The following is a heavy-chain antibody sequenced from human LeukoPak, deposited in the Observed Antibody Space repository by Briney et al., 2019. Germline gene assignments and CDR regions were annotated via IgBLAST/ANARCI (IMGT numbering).Heavy chain of an antibody. V-gene: IGHV4-39*01. Sequence: SETLSLTCTVSGGSISSSSYYWGWIRQPPGKGLEWIGSIYYSGSTYYNPSLKSRVTISVDTSKNQFSLKVTSVTAADTAVYYCARIRYSENIDYWGQGTLVTVSS. D-gene: IGHD1-1*01. CDR1: GGSISSSSYY. CDR3: ARIRYSENIDY. J-gene: IGHJ4*02. CDR2: IYYSGST.